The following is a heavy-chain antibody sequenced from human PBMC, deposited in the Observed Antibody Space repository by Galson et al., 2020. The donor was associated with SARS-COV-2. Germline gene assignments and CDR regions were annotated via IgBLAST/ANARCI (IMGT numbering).Heavy chain of an antibody. Sequence: TGGSLRLSCTASGFTFSDYSMNWVRQAPGKGLEWVSYISSSRSTIYYADSVKGRFTISRDNAKNSLYLQMNSLRDEDTAVYYCVRDGDYCSSSSCYRSWFDPGGQGTLVTVSS. CDR3: VRDGDYCSSSSCYRSWFDP. CDR2: ISSSRSTI. D-gene: IGHD2-2*02. V-gene: IGHV3-48*02. J-gene: IGHJ5*02. CDR1: GFTFSDYS.